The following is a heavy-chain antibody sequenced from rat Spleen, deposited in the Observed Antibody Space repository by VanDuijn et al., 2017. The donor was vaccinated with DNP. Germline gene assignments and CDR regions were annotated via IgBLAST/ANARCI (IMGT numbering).Heavy chain of an antibody. J-gene: IGHJ2*01. CDR1: GFNFKDYW. CDR2: IIYDGTAT. Sequence: EVQLVESGGGLVQPGRSLKLSCAASGFNFKDYWMGWVRQAPGKGLEWVATIIYDGTATYYEDSVKGRFTISRDNAKSTLYLQMDSLRSEDTATYYCAKAGGYSPWYFDYWGQGVMVTVSS. V-gene: IGHV5-7*01. CDR3: AKAGGYSPWYFDY. D-gene: IGHD1-11*01.